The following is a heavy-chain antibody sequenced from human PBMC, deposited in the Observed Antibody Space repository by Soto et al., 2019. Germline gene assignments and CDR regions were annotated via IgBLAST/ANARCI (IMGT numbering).Heavy chain of an antibody. CDR2: IYYSGST. CDR1: GDSVSSGSYY. CDR3: ARGGGGTASFDS. J-gene: IGHJ4*02. V-gene: IGHV4-61*01. D-gene: IGHD5-18*01. Sequence: QVQLQESGPGLVKPAETLSLTCTVSGDSVSSGSYYWSWIRQPPGKGLECIGYIYYSGSTNYNPSLKSRVSISVDTSKSQFSLKLSSVTAADTAVYYCARGGGGTASFDSWGQGTLVTVSS.